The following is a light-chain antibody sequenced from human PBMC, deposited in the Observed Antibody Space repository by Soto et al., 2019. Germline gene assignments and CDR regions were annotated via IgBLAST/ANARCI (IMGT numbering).Light chain of an antibody. CDR1: QIINTW. CDR2: RAS. V-gene: IGKV1-5*03. Sequence: DIQMPQSPSSLSASVVDRVTITCRASQIINTWLAWYQQKPGKAPKLLIYRASNLVNGVPSRFSGSGSGTEFTLTISSLQPDDFSIYYCQQYETYSGTFGPGTKVDL. J-gene: IGKJ3*01. CDR3: QQYETYSGT.